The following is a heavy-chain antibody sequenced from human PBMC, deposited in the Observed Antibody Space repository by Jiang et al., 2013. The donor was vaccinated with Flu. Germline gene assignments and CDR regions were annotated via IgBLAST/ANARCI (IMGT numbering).Heavy chain of an antibody. V-gene: IGHV3-23*01. CDR2: ISGSGGST. CDR3: AKSYDSDSSGYWGLIDY. J-gene: IGHJ4*02. D-gene: IGHD3-22*01. Sequence: QLLESGGGLVQPGGSLRLSCAASGFTFNNFAMSWVRQAPGKGLEWVSAISGSGGSTYYADSVKGRFTISRDNSRNTLYLQVNSLRAEDTAVYYCAKSYDSDSSGYWGLIDYGGQGTLVTVSS. CDR1: GFTFNNFA.